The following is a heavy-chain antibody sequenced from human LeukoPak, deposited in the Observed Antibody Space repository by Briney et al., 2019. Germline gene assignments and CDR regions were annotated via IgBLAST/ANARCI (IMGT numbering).Heavy chain of an antibody. J-gene: IGHJ4*02. CDR3: ARGRYYGSGSYHDY. D-gene: IGHD3-10*01. CDR2: INPNSGGT. V-gene: IGHV1-2*02. Sequence: ASVKVSCKASGYTFTGYYMHWVRQALGQGLEWMGWINPNSGGTNYAQKFQGRVTMTRDTSISTAYMELSSLRSEDTAVYYCARGRYYGSGSYHDYWGQGTLVTVSS. CDR1: GYTFTGYY.